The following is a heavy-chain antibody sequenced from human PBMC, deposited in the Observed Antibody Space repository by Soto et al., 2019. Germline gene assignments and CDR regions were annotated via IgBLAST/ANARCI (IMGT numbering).Heavy chain of an antibody. J-gene: IGHJ4*02. D-gene: IGHD2-21*01. Sequence: SETLSLTCTVSGGSISSYYWSWIRQPPGKGLEWIGYIYYSGSTNYNPSLKSRVTISVDTSKNQFSLKLSSVTAADAAVYYCARVHIDYYIDDWGQGTLVTVSS. CDR2: IYYSGST. CDR3: ARVHIDYYIDD. CDR1: GGSISSYY. V-gene: IGHV4-59*01.